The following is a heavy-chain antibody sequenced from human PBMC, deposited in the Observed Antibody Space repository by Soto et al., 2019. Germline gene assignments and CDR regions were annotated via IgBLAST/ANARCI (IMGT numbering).Heavy chain of an antibody. J-gene: IGHJ4*02. V-gene: IGHV4-59*01. CDR2: IYYSGST. CDR3: ARCYGSGSYYNGLFDH. CDR1: GGSISSYY. D-gene: IGHD3-10*01. Sequence: SETLSLTCTVSGGSISSYYWSWIRQPPGKGLEWIGYIYYSGSTTYNPSLKSRVTISVDTSKNKFFLNLSSVTAADTAVYYCARCYGSGSYYNGLFDHWCQGTLVTVSS.